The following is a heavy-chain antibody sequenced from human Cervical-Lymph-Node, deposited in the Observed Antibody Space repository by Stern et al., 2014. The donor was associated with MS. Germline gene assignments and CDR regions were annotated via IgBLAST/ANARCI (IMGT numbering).Heavy chain of an antibody. V-gene: IGHV3-15*01. CDR2: IKTTSDGGTT. Sequence: EVQLVESGGGLVKPGGSLSLSCAASGFPFSGPGLNWVRQAPGKGLEWVGRIKTTSDGGTTDYAAPVKGRFIISRDDSKNTLYLQMNSLKSEDTGIYYCTTVLSWGQGTLVTVSS. CDR1: GFPFSGPG. J-gene: IGHJ4*02. CDR3: TTVLS.